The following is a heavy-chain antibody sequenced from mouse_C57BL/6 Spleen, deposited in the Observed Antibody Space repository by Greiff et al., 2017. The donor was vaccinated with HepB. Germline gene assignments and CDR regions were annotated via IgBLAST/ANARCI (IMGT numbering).Heavy chain of an antibody. Sequence: QVQLQQSGPELVKPGASVKISCKASGYAFSSSWMNWVKQRPGKGLEWIGRIYPGDGDTNYNGKFKGKATLTADKSSSTAYMQLSSLTSEDSAVYFCARLYGNYFDYWGQGTTLTVSS. CDR2: IYPGDGDT. CDR1: GYAFSSSW. CDR3: ARLYGNYFDY. D-gene: IGHD1-1*02. V-gene: IGHV1-82*01. J-gene: IGHJ2*01.